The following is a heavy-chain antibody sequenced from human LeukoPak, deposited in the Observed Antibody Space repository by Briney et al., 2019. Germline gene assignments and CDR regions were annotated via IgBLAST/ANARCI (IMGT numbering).Heavy chain of an antibody. CDR3: ARDVDRITIFGVVITQAFDI. J-gene: IGHJ3*02. Sequence: GGSLRLSCAAAGFTFSSYSMNWVRQAPGKGLEWVSSISSSSSYIYYADSVKGRFTISRDNAKNSLYLQMNSLRAEDTAVYYCARDVDRITIFGVVITQAFDIWGQGTMVTVSS. CDR2: ISSSSSYI. V-gene: IGHV3-21*01. D-gene: IGHD3-3*01. CDR1: GFTFSSYS.